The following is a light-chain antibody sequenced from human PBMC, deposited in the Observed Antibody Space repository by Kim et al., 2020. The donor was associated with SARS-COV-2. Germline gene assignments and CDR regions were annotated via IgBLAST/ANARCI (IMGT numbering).Light chain of an antibody. CDR1: SSDIGGYNY. J-gene: IGLJ3*02. CDR2: DVT. Sequence: LTQPASVSGSPGLSITISCSGTSSDIGGYNYVSWYQQHPGKAPKLMIFDVTQRPSGVSDRFSGSKSGNTASLTISGLQAHDEADYYCSSYSRTTTWVFGGGTQLTVL. CDR3: SSYSRTTTWV. V-gene: IGLV2-14*01.